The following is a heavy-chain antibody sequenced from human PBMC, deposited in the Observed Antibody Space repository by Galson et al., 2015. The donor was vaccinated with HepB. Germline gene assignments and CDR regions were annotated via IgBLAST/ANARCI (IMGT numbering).Heavy chain of an antibody. D-gene: IGHD6-13*01. J-gene: IGHJ5*02. CDR2: TIPIFGTA. CDR3: ASSSWYEDWFDP. V-gene: IGHV1-69*13. Sequence: SVKVSCKASGGTFSSYAISWVRQAPGQGLEWMGGTIPIFGTANYAQKFQGRVTITADESTSTAYMELSSLRSEDTAVYYCASSSWYEDWFDPWGQGTLVTVSS. CDR1: GGTFSSYA.